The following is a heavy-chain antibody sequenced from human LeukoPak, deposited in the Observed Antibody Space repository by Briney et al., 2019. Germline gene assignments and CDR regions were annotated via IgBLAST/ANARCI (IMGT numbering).Heavy chain of an antibody. D-gene: IGHD3-3*01. J-gene: IGHJ3*02. Sequence: ASVKVSCKVSGYTLTELSMHWVRQAPGKGLEWMGGFDPEDGETIYAQKFQGRVTMTEDTSTDTAYMELSSLRSEDTAVYYCATRAGVLRFLEWSRGAFDIWGQGTMVTVSS. V-gene: IGHV1-24*01. CDR2: FDPEDGET. CDR1: GYTLTELS. CDR3: ATRAGVLRFLEWSRGAFDI.